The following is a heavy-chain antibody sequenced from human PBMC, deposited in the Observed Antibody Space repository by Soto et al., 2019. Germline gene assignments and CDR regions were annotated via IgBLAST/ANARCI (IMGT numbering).Heavy chain of an antibody. Sequence: GGSLRLSCTASGFIFRDYGMQWVRQAPGKGLEWLAFIWHDGSKKYYADSLKGRLTISRDNSKNTMYLQMSSPTVEDTAVYYCASQAFDYWGQGTRVTVSS. CDR1: GFIFRDYG. J-gene: IGHJ4*02. V-gene: IGHV3-33*01. CDR2: IWHDGSKK. CDR3: ASQAFDY.